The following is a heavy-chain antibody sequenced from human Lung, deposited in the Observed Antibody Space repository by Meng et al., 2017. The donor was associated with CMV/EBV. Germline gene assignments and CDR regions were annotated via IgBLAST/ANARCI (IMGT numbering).Heavy chain of an antibody. CDR1: GFTFSDAW. D-gene: IGHD3-10*01. V-gene: IGHV3-15*01. Sequence: GGSLRPSCAASGFTFSDAWMTWVRQAPGKGLEWVGRIKTKTDGGTTDYPAPVKARFTISSDDSKNTLFLQMNSLKTGDTAVYYCTKLEGSGSSAIDYWGQGTLVTGSS. CDR3: TKLEGSGSSAIDY. J-gene: IGHJ4*02. CDR2: IKTKTDGGTT.